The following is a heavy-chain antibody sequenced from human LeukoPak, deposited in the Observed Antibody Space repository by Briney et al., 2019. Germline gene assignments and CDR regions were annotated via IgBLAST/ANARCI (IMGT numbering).Heavy chain of an antibody. CDR1: GYTFTIYY. CDR2: INPSGGST. Sequence: WASVKVSCKASGYTFTIYYMHWVRQAPGQGLEWMGIINPSGGSTSYAQKFQGRVTMTRDTSTSTVYMELSSLRSEDTAVYYCARDVGSSWYGDYYYGMDVWGQGTTVTVSS. V-gene: IGHV1-46*01. D-gene: IGHD6-13*01. CDR3: ARDVGSSWYGDYYYGMDV. J-gene: IGHJ6*02.